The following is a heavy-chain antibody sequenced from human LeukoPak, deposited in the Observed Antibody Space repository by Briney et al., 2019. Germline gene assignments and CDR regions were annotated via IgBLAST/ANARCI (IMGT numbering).Heavy chain of an antibody. Sequence: PGGSLRLSCAASGFTFSNFGMSWVRQAPGRGLEWVSGISGGGDTTYYAESVKGRFTISRDNSKNTLYLQMNSLRAEDTAVYYCAKGIYSSGWSYFDYWGHGTLVTVSS. CDR1: GFTFSNFG. J-gene: IGHJ4*01. CDR2: ISGGGDTT. CDR3: AKGIYSSGWSYFDY. D-gene: IGHD6-19*01. V-gene: IGHV3-23*01.